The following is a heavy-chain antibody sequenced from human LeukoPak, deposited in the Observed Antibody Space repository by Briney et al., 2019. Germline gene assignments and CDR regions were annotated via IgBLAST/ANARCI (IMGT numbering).Heavy chain of an antibody. CDR3: ARTDSSGYFFFDY. Sequence: PSETLSLTCTVSGGSISSYYWSWIRQPTGKGLEWIGYIYYSGSTNYNPSLKSRVTISVDTSKNQFSLKLSSVTAADTAVFYCARTDSSGYFFFDYWGQGTLVTVSS. CDR1: GGSISSYY. CDR2: IYYSGST. D-gene: IGHD3-22*01. J-gene: IGHJ4*02. V-gene: IGHV4-59*01.